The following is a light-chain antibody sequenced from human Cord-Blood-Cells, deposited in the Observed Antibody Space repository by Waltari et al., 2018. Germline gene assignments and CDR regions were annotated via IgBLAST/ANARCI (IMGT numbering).Light chain of an antibody. CDR1: QSLSSY. V-gene: IGKV1-39*01. J-gene: IGKJ2*01. CDR3: QQSYSTPYT. CDR2: AAS. Sequence: DIQMTQSPSSLSASVGDRVTITGRASQSLSSYLNWYQQKPGKAPKRLIYAASSLQSGVPSRFSGSGSGTDFTLTISSLQPEDFATYYCQQSYSTPYTFGQGTKLEIK.